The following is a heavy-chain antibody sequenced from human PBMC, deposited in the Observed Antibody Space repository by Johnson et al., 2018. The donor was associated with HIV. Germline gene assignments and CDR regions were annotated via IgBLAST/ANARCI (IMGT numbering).Heavy chain of an antibody. V-gene: IGHV3-13*01. CDR2: IGTAGDT. Sequence: VQLVESGGGLVQPGGSLRLSCAASGFTFSSYDMHWVRQATGKGLEWVSAIGTAGDTYYPGSVKGRFTISRENAKNSLYLQMNSLRAGDTAVYYCARGSSDTSGYYQDVAFDIWGQGTMVAVSS. CDR1: GFTFSSYD. J-gene: IGHJ3*02. D-gene: IGHD3-22*01. CDR3: ARGSSDTSGYYQDVAFDI.